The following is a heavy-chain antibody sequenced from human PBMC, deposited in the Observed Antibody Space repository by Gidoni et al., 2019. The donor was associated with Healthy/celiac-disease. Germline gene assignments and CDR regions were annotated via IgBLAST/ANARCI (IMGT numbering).Heavy chain of an antibody. CDR2: IYHSGST. J-gene: IGHJ3*02. V-gene: IGHV4-4*02. D-gene: IGHD3-10*01. Sequence: QVQLQESGPGLVKPSGTLSLTCAVSGGSISSSTWWSWVRQPPGKGLEWIGEIYHSGSTNSNPSLKSRVTISVDKSKNQFSLKLSSVTAADTAVYYCARDLMVRGVLDAFDIWGQGTMVTVSS. CDR1: GGSISSSTW. CDR3: ARDLMVRGVLDAFDI.